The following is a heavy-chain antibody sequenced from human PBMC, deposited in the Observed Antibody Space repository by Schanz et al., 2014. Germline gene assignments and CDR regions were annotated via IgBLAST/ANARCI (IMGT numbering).Heavy chain of an antibody. CDR1: GFTFSSYD. CDR2: LWHDGSKK. V-gene: IGHV3-33*06. Sequence: ESGGGVVQPGRSLRLSCVASGFTFSSYDVFWVRQAPGKGLEWVAILWHDGSKKYYADSVKGRFTISRDNSKNTLYLQMNSLRPEDTAVYYCAKYRGYYRVSGSYRELEYWGQGTLVTVSS. D-gene: IGHD3-10*01. J-gene: IGHJ4*02. CDR3: AKYRGYYRVSGSYRELEY.